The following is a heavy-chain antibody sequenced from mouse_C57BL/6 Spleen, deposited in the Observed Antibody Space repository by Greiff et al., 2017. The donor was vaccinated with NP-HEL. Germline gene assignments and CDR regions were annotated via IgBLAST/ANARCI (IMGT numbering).Heavy chain of an antibody. CDR3: ARGYYSNYYFDY. CDR2: ISGGGGNT. D-gene: IGHD2-5*01. J-gene: IGHJ2*01. V-gene: IGHV5-9*01. CDR1: GFTFSSYT. Sequence: EVMLVESGGGLVKPGGSLKLSCAASGFTFSSYTMSWVRQTPEKRLEWVATISGGGGNTYYPDSVKGRFTISRDNAKNTLYLQMSSLRSEDTALYYCARGYYSNYYFDYWGQGTTLTVSS.